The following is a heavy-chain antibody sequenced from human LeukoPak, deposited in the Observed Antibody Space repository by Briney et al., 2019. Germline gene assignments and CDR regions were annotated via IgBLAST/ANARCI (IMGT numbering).Heavy chain of an antibody. D-gene: IGHD1-7*01. CDR3: ARDSSITGATSGSGYGND. CDR2: ISYDGSNK. V-gene: IGHV3-30-3*01. CDR1: GFTFSSYA. J-gene: IGHJ4*02. Sequence: GGSLRLSCAASGFTFSSYAMHWVRQAPGKGLEWVAVISYDGSNKYYADSVKGRFTISRDNAKNSLYLQMNSLRAEDTAVYYCARDSSITGATSGSGYGNDWGQGTLVTVSS.